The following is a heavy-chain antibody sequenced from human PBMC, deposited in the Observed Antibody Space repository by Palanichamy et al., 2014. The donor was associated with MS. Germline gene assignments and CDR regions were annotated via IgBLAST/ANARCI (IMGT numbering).Heavy chain of an antibody. CDR2: ISGSGAFT. D-gene: IGHD6-13*01. V-gene: IGHV3-23*01. Sequence: EVQLLEVWGRAWYSLGGPVRLSCTASGFIFNGHAMTWVRQAPGEGLQCVSAISGSGAFTYYADSVKGRFTISRDNSKNTLYLQMSSLSAEDTAVYYCAKLVATQLVSSYFDYWGRGALVTVSS. CDR3: AKLVATQLVSSYFDY. J-gene: IGHJ4*02. CDR1: GFIFNGHA.